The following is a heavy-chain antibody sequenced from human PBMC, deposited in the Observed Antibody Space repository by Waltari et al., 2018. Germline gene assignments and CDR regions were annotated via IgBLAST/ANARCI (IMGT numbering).Heavy chain of an antibody. CDR3: ARDNYDILTGYYRGGWFDP. CDR2: IYYSGST. J-gene: IGHJ5*02. V-gene: IGHV4-59*01. CDR1: GGPISSSY. D-gene: IGHD3-9*01. Sequence: QVQLQESGPGLVKPSETLSLPCTVSGGPISSSYWRWIRQPPGKGLAWIGYIYYSGSTNYNPSRKSRVTISVDTSKNQFSLKLSSVTAADTAVYYCARDNYDILTGYYRGGWFDPWGQGTLVTVSS.